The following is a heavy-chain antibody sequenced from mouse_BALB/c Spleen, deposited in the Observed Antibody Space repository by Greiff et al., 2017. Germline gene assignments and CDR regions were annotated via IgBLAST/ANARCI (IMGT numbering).Heavy chain of an antibody. D-gene: IGHD2-14*01. Sequence: QVQLQQSGAELMKPGASVKISCKATGYTFSSYWIEWVKQRPGHGLEWIGEILPGSGSTNYNEKFKGKATFTADTSSNTAYMQLSSLTSEDSAVYYCARKGLYYRYDGFAYWGQGTLVTVSA. J-gene: IGHJ3*01. V-gene: IGHV1-9*01. CDR1: GYTFSSYW. CDR3: ARKGLYYRYDGFAY. CDR2: ILPGSGST.